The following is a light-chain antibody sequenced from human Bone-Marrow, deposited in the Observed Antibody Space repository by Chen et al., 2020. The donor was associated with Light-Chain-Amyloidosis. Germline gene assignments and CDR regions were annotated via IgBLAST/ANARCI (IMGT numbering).Light chain of an antibody. CDR1: NIGSTS. CDR2: DDS. Sequence: SYVLTQPSSVSVAPGQTATIACGGNNIGSTSVHWYQQTPGQAPLLVVYDDSDRPSGIPERLSGYNSSNPATLTISGVEAGDEADYYCQVWDRSSDRPVFGGGTKLTGL. J-gene: IGLJ3*02. V-gene: IGLV3-21*02. CDR3: QVWDRSSDRPV.